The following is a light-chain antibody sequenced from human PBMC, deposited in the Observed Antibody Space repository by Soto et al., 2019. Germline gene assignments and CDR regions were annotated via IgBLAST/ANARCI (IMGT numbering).Light chain of an antibody. CDR1: SSNIGAGYD. J-gene: IGLJ3*02. Sequence: QSVLTQPPSVSGAGGQRVTISCTGSSSNIGAGYDVHWYQQLPGTAPKLLIYGNSNRPSGVPDRFSGSKSGTSASLAITGLQAEEEAEYYCQSYDSSLSGWVFGGGTKLTVL. CDR3: QSYDSSLSGWV. V-gene: IGLV1-40*01. CDR2: GNS.